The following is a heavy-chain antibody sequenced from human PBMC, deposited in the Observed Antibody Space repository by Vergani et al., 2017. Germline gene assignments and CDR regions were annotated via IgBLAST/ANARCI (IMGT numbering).Heavy chain of an antibody. Sequence: EVQLVESGGGLVQPGRSLRLSCAASGFTFDDYAMHWVRQAPGKGLVWVSGIRWNSGSIGYADSVKGRFTISRDNAKNSLYLQRNSLRAEDTALYYCAKADSSGWYVGSYFDYWGQGTLVTVSS. V-gene: IGHV3-9*01. CDR2: IRWNSGSI. D-gene: IGHD6-19*01. CDR1: GFTFDDYA. CDR3: AKADSSGWYVGSYFDY. J-gene: IGHJ4*02.